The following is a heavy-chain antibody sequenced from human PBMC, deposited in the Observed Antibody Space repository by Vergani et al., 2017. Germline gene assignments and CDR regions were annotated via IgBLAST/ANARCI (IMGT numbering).Heavy chain of an antibody. CDR3: AKLDGYYDSSGYYYSSRDYYGMDV. Sequence: EVQLLESGGGLVQPGGSLRLSCAASGFTFSSYAMSWFRQAPGKGLKWVSAISGSGGSTYYADSVKGRFTISRDNSKNTLYLQMNSLRAEDTAVYYCAKLDGYYDSSGYYYSSRDYYGMDVWGQGTTVTVSS. V-gene: IGHV3-23*01. J-gene: IGHJ6*02. CDR2: ISGSGGST. D-gene: IGHD3-22*01. CDR1: GFTFSSYA.